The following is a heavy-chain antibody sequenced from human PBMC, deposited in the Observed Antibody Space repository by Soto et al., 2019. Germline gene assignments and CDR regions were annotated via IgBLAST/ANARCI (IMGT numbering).Heavy chain of an antibody. CDR3: AKGPGGGKGSLINWFDP. J-gene: IGHJ5*02. CDR1: GFTFSSYA. CDR2: ISGSGGST. V-gene: IGHV3-23*01. Sequence: GESLKISCAASGFTFSSYAMSWVRQAPGKGLEWVSAISGSGGSTYYADSVKGRFTISRDNSKNTLYLQMNSLRAEDTAVYYCAKGPGGGKGSLINWFDPWGQGTLVTVSS. D-gene: IGHD3-16*01.